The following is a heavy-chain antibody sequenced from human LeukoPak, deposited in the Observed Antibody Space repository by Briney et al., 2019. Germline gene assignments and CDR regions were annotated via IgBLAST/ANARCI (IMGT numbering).Heavy chain of an antibody. V-gene: IGHV4-34*01. Sequence: SETLSLTCAVYGGSFSGYYWSWIRQPPGKGLEWIGEINHSGSTNYNPSLKSRVTISVDTSKNQFSLKLSSVTAADTAVYYCARGQIQLWPYYYYGMDVWGQGTTVTVSS. CDR3: ARGQIQLWPYYYYGMDV. CDR1: GGSFSGYY. CDR2: INHSGST. D-gene: IGHD5-18*01. J-gene: IGHJ6*02.